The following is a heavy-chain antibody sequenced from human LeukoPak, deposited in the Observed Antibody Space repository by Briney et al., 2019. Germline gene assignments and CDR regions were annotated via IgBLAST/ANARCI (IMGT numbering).Heavy chain of an antibody. CDR1: GYTFTSYY. Sequence: ASVKVSCKASGYTFTSYYMHWVRQAPGQGLEWMGIINPSGGSTSYAQKFQGRVTMTRNTSISTAYMELSSLRSEDTAVYYCARARYSSGWYLIRGDYYYGMDVWGQGTTVTVSS. V-gene: IGHV1-46*01. J-gene: IGHJ6*02. CDR2: INPSGGST. CDR3: ARARYSSGWYLIRGDYYYGMDV. D-gene: IGHD6-19*01.